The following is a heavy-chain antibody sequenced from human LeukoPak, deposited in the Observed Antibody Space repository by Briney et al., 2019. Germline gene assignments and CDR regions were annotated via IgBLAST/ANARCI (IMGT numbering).Heavy chain of an antibody. CDR2: IRYDGSNI. V-gene: IGHV3-30*02. CDR1: GFTFSSYG. CDR3: ARGGFGLFRYDFDC. Sequence: GGSLRLSCAASGFTFSSYGMHWVRQAPGQGLEWVACIRYDGSNIYYADSVKGRFTISRDNSRNTLYLQMNSLRAEDTTLYFCARGGFGLFRYDFDCWGQGTVVTVSS. D-gene: IGHD3/OR15-3a*01. J-gene: IGHJ4*02.